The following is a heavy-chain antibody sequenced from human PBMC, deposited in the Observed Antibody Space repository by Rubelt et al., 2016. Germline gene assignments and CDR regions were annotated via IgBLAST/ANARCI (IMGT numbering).Heavy chain of an antibody. V-gene: IGHV1-3*01. CDR1: GYTFTSYA. D-gene: IGHD2-8*01. Sequence: QVKLVQSGAEVKKPGASVKVSCKASGYTFTSYAMHWVRPAPGQRLEWMGWINAGHGNTKYSQKVQGRGTITRDTAASTAYMELSSLRAEDTAVYYCARAQRIRLLMVYAPTFDYWGQGTLVTVSS. CDR3: ARAQRIRLLMVYAPTFDY. CDR2: INAGHGNT. J-gene: IGHJ4*02.